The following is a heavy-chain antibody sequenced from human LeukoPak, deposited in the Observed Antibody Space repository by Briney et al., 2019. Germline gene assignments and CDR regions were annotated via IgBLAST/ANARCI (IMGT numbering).Heavy chain of an antibody. D-gene: IGHD1-1*01. CDR1: GGSMSGYY. V-gene: IGHV4-59*01. Sequence: SETLSLTCTVSGGSMSGYYWIWLRQPPGKGLEWIGYIHYSGSTNYNPSLRSRVSVSIDTSKNQFSLKLTSVTAADTAVYYCARVESATAASRGWFDPWGQGALVTVSS. CDR3: ARVESATAASRGWFDP. J-gene: IGHJ5*02. CDR2: IHYSGST.